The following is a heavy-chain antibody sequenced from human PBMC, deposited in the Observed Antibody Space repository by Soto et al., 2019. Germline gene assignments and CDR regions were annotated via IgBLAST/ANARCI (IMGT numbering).Heavy chain of an antibody. CDR3: AREFDSGIGEVLYYFDL. D-gene: IGHD3-10*01. CDR1: ADTFSSYS. Sequence: QVQLVQSGAEVLEPGSAVKVSCKASADTFSSYSVNWVRQAPGQGLEWMGGIIPIFGKANYAQKFQDRLTIIADESTNTVYMELNSLRSEDSATYYCAREFDSGIGEVLYYFDLWGQGTLVTVSS. CDR2: IIPIFGKA. J-gene: IGHJ4*02. V-gene: IGHV1-69*12.